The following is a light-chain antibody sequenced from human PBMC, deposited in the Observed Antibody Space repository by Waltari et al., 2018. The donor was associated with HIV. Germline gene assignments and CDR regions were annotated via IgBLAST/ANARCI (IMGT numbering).Light chain of an antibody. CDR1: QSVGNS. CDR2: DVS. J-gene: IGKJ2*01. V-gene: IGKV3-11*01. CDR3: QQGSNWPRT. Sequence: EIVLTQSPVTLSLSPGQRATLSCRASQSVGNSLVWYQQKPGLAPRLLIYDVSYRAADIPSRFSGSGSETDFTLTISSLEPEDFAVYYCQQGSNWPRTFGQGTKLE.